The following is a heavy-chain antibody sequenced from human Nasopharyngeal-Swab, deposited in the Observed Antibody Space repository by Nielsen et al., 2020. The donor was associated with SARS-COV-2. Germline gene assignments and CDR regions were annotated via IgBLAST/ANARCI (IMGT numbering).Heavy chain of an antibody. CDR2: IYHSGST. Sequence: SETLSLTCAVSGGSISSSNWWSWVRQPPGKGLEWIGEIYHSGSTNYNPSLKSRVTISVDKSKNQFSLKLSSVTAADTAVYYCARVIGGEVATSLEDAFDIWGQGTMVTVSS. CDR3: ARVIGGEVATSLEDAFDI. CDR1: GGSISSSNW. J-gene: IGHJ3*02. V-gene: IGHV4-4*02. D-gene: IGHD5-24*01.